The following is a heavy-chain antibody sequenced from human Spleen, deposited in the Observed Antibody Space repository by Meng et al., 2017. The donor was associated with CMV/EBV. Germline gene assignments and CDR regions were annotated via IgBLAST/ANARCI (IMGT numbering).Heavy chain of an antibody. CDR2: IYTSGST. V-gene: IGHV4-4*07. D-gene: IGHD2-21*02. J-gene: IGHJ5*02. CDR3: ARDPPYCGGDCGWFDP. Sequence: QVQLPESGPGLVKPSETLSLTCSVSGDSMSDYYWSWIRQPAGKGLEWIGRIYTSGSTNYNPSLKSRVTMSVDTSKNQFSLKLSSVTAADTAVYYCARDPPYCGGDCGWFDPWGQGTLVTVSS. CDR1: GDSMSDYY.